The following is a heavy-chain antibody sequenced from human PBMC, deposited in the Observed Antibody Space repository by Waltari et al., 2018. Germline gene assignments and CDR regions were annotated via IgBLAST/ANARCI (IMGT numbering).Heavy chain of an antibody. CDR1: GFTFSSYG. V-gene: IGHV3-30*18. CDR2: ISYDGSNK. J-gene: IGHJ4*02. Sequence: QVQLVESGGGVVQPGRSLRLSCAASGFTFSSYGMHWVRQAPGQGLEWVAVISYDGSNKYYADSVKGRFTISRDNSKNTLYLQMNSLRAEDTAVYYCAKDPTTPPYSYGPVTYYFDYWGQGTLVTVSS. CDR3: AKDPTTPPYSYGPVTYYFDY. D-gene: IGHD5-18*01.